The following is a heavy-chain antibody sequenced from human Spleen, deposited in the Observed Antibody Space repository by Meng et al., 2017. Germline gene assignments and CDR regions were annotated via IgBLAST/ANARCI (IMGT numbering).Heavy chain of an antibody. CDR3: TRGGWSFYFDY. J-gene: IGHJ4*02. CDR1: GASISHSNW. Sequence: SETLSLTCAVSGASISHSNWWSWVRQPPGKGLQWIGDIYHSGTTHYNPSLKSRVNMSVDKSKNQFSLRLSSVTASDTAVYYCTRGGWSFYFDYWGQRTLVTVSS. CDR2: IYHSGTT. V-gene: IGHV4-4*02. D-gene: IGHD2-21*01.